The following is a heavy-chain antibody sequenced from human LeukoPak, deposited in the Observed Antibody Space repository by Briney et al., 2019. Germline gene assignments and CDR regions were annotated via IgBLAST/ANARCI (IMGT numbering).Heavy chain of an antibody. CDR1: GYTFTSYA. CDR3: ARDSIERGNDY. J-gene: IGHJ4*02. Sequence: ASVKVSCKASGYTFTSYAISWVRQAPGQGLEWMGWISADNGNTDYAQKLQGRVTMTTDTSTSTAYMELRSLRSDDTAVYYCARDSIERGNDYWGQGTLVTVSS. D-gene: IGHD2/OR15-2a*01. CDR2: ISADNGNT. V-gene: IGHV1-18*01.